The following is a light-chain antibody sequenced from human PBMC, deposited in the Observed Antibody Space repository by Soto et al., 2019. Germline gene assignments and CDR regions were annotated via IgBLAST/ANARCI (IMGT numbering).Light chain of an antibody. J-gene: IGKJ1*01. CDR1: QSVSSY. V-gene: IGKV3-11*01. Sequence: EIVLTQSPATLSLSPGERATLSCRASQSVSSYLACYQQKPGQAPRLLFYDASNRATGIPARFSGSGSGTDFPLIISSLEPEDFAVYYCQQRSNWPWTFGQGTKVEIK. CDR2: DAS. CDR3: QQRSNWPWT.